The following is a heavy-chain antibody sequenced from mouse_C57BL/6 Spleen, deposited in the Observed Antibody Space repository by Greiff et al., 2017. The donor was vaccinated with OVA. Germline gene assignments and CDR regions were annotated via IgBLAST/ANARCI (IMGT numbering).Heavy chain of an antibody. CDR1: GYAFRSSW. CDR3: AREYPYYVDY. D-gene: IGHD2-10*02. J-gene: IGHJ2*01. V-gene: IGHV1-82*01. CDR2: IYPGDGDT. Sequence: VQLQQSGPELVKPGASVKISCKASGYAFRSSWMNWVKQRPGKGLEWIGRIYPGDGDTNYNGKFKGKATLTADKSSSTAYMQLSSLTSEDSAVYFCAREYPYYVDYWGQGTTLTVSS.